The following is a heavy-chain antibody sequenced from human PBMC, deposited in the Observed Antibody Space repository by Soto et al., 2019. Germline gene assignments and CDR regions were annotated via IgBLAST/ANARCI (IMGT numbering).Heavy chain of an antibody. CDR2: IYYSGST. J-gene: IGHJ4*02. CDR1: GGSISSSSYY. CDR3: ARYIAASGTYYLDF. V-gene: IGHV4-39*07. D-gene: IGHD6-13*01. Sequence: SETLSLTCTVSGGSISSSSYYWGWIRQPPGKGLEWIGSIYYSGSTYYNASLKSRVTISVDTSKNQFSLRLSSVTAADTAVYYCARYIAASGTYYLDFWGQGTLVTVSS.